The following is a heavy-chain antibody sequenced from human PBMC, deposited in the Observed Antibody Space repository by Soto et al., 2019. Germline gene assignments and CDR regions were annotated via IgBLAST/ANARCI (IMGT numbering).Heavy chain of an antibody. CDR1: GGSFSGYY. V-gene: IGHV4-34*01. J-gene: IGHJ5*02. CDR3: ASGVPLSSGSPYNWFDP. D-gene: IGHD1-26*01. CDR2: INHSGST. Sequence: QVQLQQWGAGLLKPSETLSLTCAVYGGSFSGYYWSWIRQPPGKGLEWIGEINHSGSTNYNPSLKSRVTIPVDTSKNQCSLKLRSVTAADTAVYYCASGVPLSSGSPYNWFDPWGQGTLVTVSS.